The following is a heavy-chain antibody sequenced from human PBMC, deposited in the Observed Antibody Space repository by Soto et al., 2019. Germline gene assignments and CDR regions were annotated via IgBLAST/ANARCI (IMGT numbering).Heavy chain of an antibody. D-gene: IGHD6-13*01. CDR1: GFTFSSYG. CDR3: AKDLYGYSSSWSHLLDY. CDR2: ISYDGSNK. V-gene: IGHV3-30*18. J-gene: IGHJ4*02. Sequence: SLRLSCAASGFTFSSYGMHWVRQAPGKGLEWVAVISYDGSNKYYADSVKGRFTISRDNSKNTLYLQMNSLRAEDTAVYYCAKDLYGYSSSWSHLLDYWGQGTRVTVS.